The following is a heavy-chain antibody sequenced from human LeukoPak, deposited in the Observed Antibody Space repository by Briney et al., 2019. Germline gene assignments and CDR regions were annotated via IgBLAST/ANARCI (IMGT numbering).Heavy chain of an antibody. CDR2: ISSSGSTI. CDR1: GFTFSSYE. J-gene: IGHJ3*02. V-gene: IGHV3-48*03. D-gene: IGHD1-26*01. CDR3: ARDGGIVGAKVPFDI. Sequence: GGSLRLSCAASGFTFSSYEMNWVRQAPGKGLEWVSYISSSGSTIYYADSVKGRFTISRDNAKNSLYLQMNSLRAEDTAVYYCARDGGIVGAKVPFDIWGQGTMVTVSS.